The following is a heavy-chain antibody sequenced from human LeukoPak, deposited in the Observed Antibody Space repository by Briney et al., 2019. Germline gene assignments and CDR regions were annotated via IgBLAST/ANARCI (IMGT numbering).Heavy chain of an antibody. CDR1: GFTVSSNS. V-gene: IGHV3-66*03. J-gene: IGHJ4*02. D-gene: IGHD3-10*01. Sequence: GGSLRLSCTVSGFTVSSNSMSWVRQAPGKGLEWASFIYSDNTHYSDSVKGRFTISRDNSKNTLCLQMNSLRAEDTAVYYCARDRVYYYGSGRLIFDYWGQGTLVTVSS. CDR2: IYSDNT. CDR3: ARDRVYYYGSGRLIFDY.